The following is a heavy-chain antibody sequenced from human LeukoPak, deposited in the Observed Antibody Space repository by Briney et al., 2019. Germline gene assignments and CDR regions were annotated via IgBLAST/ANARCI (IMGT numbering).Heavy chain of an antibody. D-gene: IGHD6-19*01. CDR3: ARDGASGHIPGTSWFDP. CDR2: INHSGST. CDR1: GGSFSGYY. Sequence: SETLSLTCAVYGGSFSGYYWSWIRQPPGKGLEWIGEINHSGSTNYNPSLKSRVTISVDTSKNQFSLKLSSVTAADTAVYYCARDGASGHIPGTSWFDPWGQGTLVTVSS. J-gene: IGHJ5*02. V-gene: IGHV4-34*01.